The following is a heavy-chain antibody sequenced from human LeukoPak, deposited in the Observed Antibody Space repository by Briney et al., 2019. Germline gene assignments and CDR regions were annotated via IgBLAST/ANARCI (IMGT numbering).Heavy chain of an antibody. Sequence: GGSLRLSCAASGFTFSSYAMSWVRQGPGKGREWVSGINWNGGSTGYADSVKGRFTISRDNAKNSLYLQMNSLRAEDTALYYCARVQQLRFLEWLGLGAFDIWGQGTMVTVSS. CDR3: ARVQQLRFLEWLGLGAFDI. D-gene: IGHD3-3*01. CDR1: GFTFSSYA. V-gene: IGHV3-20*04. CDR2: INWNGGST. J-gene: IGHJ3*02.